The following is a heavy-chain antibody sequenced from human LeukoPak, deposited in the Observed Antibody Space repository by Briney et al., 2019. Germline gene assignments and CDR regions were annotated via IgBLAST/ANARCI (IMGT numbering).Heavy chain of an antibody. D-gene: IGHD6-19*01. J-gene: IGHJ4*02. CDR1: GFTFSSYA. V-gene: IGHV3-64*01. CDR3: ARVASSGWYELYYFDY. Sequence: GGSLRLSCAASGFTFSSYAMHWVRQAPGKGLEYVSAISSNGGSTYYANSVKGRSTISRDNSKNTLYLQMGSLRAEDMAVYYCARVASSGWYELYYFDYWGQGTLVTVSS. CDR2: ISSNGGST.